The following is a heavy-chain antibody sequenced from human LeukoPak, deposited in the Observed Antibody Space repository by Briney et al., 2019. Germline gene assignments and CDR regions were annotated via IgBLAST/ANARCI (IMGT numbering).Heavy chain of an antibody. D-gene: IGHD3-10*01. CDR3: AGKTSGAVPII. J-gene: IGHJ4*02. CDR2: INNDGSST. Sequence: GGSLRLSCAASGFTFSSYWMHWVRQAPGKGLVWVSRINNDGSSTIYADSVKGRFTISRDNAKNTLYLQMNNLRDEDTAVYYCAGKTSGAVPIIWGQGTLVTVSS. CDR1: GFTFSSYW. V-gene: IGHV3-74*01.